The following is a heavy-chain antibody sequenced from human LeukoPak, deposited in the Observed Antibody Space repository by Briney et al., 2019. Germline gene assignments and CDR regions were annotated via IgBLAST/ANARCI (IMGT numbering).Heavy chain of an antibody. V-gene: IGHV1-18*01. CDR2: ISAYNGNT. D-gene: IGHD4-17*01. CDR3: AREGTTVTTSAFDI. CDR1: GYTFTSYG. J-gene: IGHJ3*02. Sequence: ASVKVSCKASGYTFTSYGISWVRQAPGQGLEWMGWISAYNGNTNYAQKFQGRVTITADESTSTAYMELSSLRSEDTAVYYCAREGTTVTTSAFDIWGQGTMVTVSS.